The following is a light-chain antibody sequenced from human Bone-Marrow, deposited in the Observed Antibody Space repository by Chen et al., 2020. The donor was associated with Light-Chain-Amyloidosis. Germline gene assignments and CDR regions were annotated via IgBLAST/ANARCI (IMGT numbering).Light chain of an antibody. Sequence: EIVMTQSPATLSLSPGERATLSCGASQGLNNKLAWYQQKPGQAPRLLIYDASTRATDIPSRFRVSASGTDFTLTNNSLTSQDFARESSKQYSDLNLTGGAGTKVE. CDR1: QGLNNK. V-gene: IGKV3-15*01. J-gene: IGKJ4*01. CDR2: DAS. CDR3: KQYSDLNLT.